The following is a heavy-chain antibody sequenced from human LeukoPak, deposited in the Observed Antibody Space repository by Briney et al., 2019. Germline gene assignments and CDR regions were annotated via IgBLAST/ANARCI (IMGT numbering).Heavy chain of an antibody. Sequence: AGGSLRLSCAASRFIFRNYGMHWVRQAPGKGLEWVAAISSDGSNKDYADSLKGRFSISRDNSKNTLYLQMNRLRGDDTAVYYCARDRSQEFDPWGQGTLVTVSS. CDR2: ISSDGSNK. V-gene: IGHV3-30*03. J-gene: IGHJ5*02. D-gene: IGHD3-10*01. CDR3: ARDRSQEFDP. CDR1: RFIFRNYG.